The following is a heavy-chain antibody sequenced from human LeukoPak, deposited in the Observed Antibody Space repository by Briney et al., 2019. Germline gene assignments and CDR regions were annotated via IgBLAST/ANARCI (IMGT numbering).Heavy chain of an antibody. CDR2: INPSSGGT. J-gene: IGHJ4*02. CDR1: GYTFTGYY. CDR3: AREDRNEVEYTYGPIGY. D-gene: IGHD5-18*01. V-gene: IGHV1-2*06. Sequence: ASVKVSCKTSGYTFTGYYIHWVRQAPGQGLEWMGRINPSSGGTNYAQNFQGRVTMTRDTSINTAYMELSGLRSDDTAMYYCAREDRNEVEYTYGPIGYWGQGTLVTVSS.